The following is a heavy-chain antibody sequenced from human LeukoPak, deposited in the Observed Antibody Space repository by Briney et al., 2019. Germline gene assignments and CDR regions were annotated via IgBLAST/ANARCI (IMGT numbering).Heavy chain of an antibody. V-gene: IGHV4-34*01. D-gene: IGHD3-9*01. J-gene: IGHJ4*02. Sequence: PSETLSLTCAVYGGSFSGYYWSWIRQPPGKGLEWIGEINHSGSTNYNPSLKSRVTISVDTSKNQFSLKLSSVTAADTAVYYCARFRYYDWEAIDYWGQGTLVTVSS. CDR2: INHSGST. CDR1: GGSFSGYY. CDR3: ARFRYYDWEAIDY.